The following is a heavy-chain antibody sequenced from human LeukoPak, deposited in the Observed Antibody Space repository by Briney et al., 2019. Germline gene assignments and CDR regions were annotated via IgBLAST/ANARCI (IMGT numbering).Heavy chain of an antibody. V-gene: IGHV4-34*01. CDR3: ARGLRRRSMIAVPRRALWFDP. Sequence: GSLRLSCAASGFTFSDYYMSWIRQAPGMRLEWIGEVNHSGSTNYNPSLKSRVTISVDTSKNQFSLKLSSVTAADTAVYYCARGLRRRSMIAVPRRALWFDPWGQGTPVTVSS. D-gene: IGHD3-22*01. CDR2: VNHSGST. CDR1: GFTFSDYY. J-gene: IGHJ5*02.